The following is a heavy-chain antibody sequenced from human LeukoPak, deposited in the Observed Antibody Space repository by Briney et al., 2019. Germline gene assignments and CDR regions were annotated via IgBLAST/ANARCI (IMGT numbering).Heavy chain of an antibody. Sequence: GASVKVSCKASGYTFISYSMNWVRQAPGQGLEWMGWINTNTGNPTYAQGFTGRFVFSLDTSVSTAYLQISSLKAEDTAVYYCARGSPATAGGGYCSGGSCYSRLHYYYYYMDVWGKGTTVTVSS. D-gene: IGHD2-15*01. V-gene: IGHV7-4-1*02. CDR3: ARGSPATAGGGYCSGGSCYSRLHYYYYYMDV. CDR2: INTNTGNP. J-gene: IGHJ6*03. CDR1: GYTFISYS.